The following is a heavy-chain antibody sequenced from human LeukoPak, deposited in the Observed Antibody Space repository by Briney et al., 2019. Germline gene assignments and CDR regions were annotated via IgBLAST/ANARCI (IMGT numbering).Heavy chain of an antibody. Sequence: PGGSLRLSCAASGFTFSSYGMPWVRQAPGKGLEWVAVIWYDGSNKYYADSVKGRFTISRDNSKNTLYLQMNSLRAEDTAVYYCAKDYYGSGSFDYWGQGTLVTVSS. J-gene: IGHJ4*02. D-gene: IGHD3-10*01. CDR1: GFTFSSYG. V-gene: IGHV3-30*02. CDR2: IWYDGSNK. CDR3: AKDYYGSGSFDY.